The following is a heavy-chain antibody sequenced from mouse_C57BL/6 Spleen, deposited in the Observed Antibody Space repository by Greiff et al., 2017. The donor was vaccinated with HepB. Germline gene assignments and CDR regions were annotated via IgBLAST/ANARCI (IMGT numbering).Heavy chain of an antibody. J-gene: IGHJ4*01. D-gene: IGHD2-3*01. Sequence: EVQVVESGPELVKPGASVKISCKASGYSFTDYNMNWVKQSNGKSLEWIGVINPNYGTTSYNQKFKGKATLTVDQSSSTAYMQLNSLTSEDSAVYYCARDDGYYDYYAMDYWGQGTSVTVSS. CDR3: ARDDGYYDYYAMDY. CDR2: INPNYGTT. CDR1: GYSFTDYN. V-gene: IGHV1-39*01.